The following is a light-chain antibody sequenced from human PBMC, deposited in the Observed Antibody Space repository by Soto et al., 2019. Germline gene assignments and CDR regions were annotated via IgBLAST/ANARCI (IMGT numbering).Light chain of an antibody. CDR2: DAS. CDR1: QSITRW. CDR3: QQYNSYLWT. J-gene: IGKJ1*01. V-gene: IGKV1-5*01. Sequence: DIQMTQSPSTLSASVGDRVTIPCRASQSITRWLARYQQKPGKAPNLLIYDASTLESGVPSRFSGSGAGTEFTLTISSLQPDDFATYYCQQYNSYLWTFGRGTKVDIK.